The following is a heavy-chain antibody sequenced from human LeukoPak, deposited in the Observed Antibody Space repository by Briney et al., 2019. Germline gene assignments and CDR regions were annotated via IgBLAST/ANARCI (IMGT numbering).Heavy chain of an antibody. CDR2: INSDGSST. J-gene: IGHJ4*02. Sequence: PGGSLRLSCAASGFTFSSYAMSWVRQAPGKGLVWVSRINSDGSSTSYADSVKGRFTISRDNAKNTLYLQMNSLRAEDTAVYYCAGMVVAATWMGYWGQGTLVTVSS. D-gene: IGHD2-15*01. CDR3: AGMVVAATWMGY. CDR1: GFTFSSYA. V-gene: IGHV3-74*01.